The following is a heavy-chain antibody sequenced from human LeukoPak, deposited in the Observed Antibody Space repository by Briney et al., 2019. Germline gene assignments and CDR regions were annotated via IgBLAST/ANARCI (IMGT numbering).Heavy chain of an antibody. CDR3: ARDPHKASDFDY. D-gene: IGHD5-18*01. V-gene: IGHV4-4*02. CDR1: GGSVSSSNW. J-gene: IGHJ4*02. Sequence: SGTLSLTCAVSGGSVSSSNWWSWVRQPPGKGLEWIGEIYHSGSTNYNPSLKSRVTISVDKSKNQFSLKLSSVTAADMAVYYCARDPHKASDFDYWGQGTLVTVSS. CDR2: IYHSGST.